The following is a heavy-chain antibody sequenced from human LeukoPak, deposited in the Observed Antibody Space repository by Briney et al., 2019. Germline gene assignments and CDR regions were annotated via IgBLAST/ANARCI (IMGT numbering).Heavy chain of an antibody. CDR3: ARGVKTYYDFWSGYYTDY. V-gene: IGHV4-61*02. Sequence: SETLSLTCTVSGGSISSGSYYWSWIRQPAGKGLEWIGPIYTSGSTNYNPSLKSRVTISVDTSKNQFSLKLSSVTAADTAVYYCARGVKTYYDFWSGYYTDYWGQGTLVTVSS. D-gene: IGHD3-3*01. CDR1: GGSISSGSYY. CDR2: IYTSGST. J-gene: IGHJ4*02.